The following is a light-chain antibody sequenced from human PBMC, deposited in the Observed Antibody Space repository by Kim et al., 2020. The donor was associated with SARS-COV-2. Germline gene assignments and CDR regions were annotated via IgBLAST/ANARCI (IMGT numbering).Light chain of an antibody. CDR2: QDS. CDR1: KLGDKY. J-gene: IGLJ1*01. V-gene: IGLV3-1*01. Sequence: SYELTQPPSVSVSPGQTASITCSGDKLGDKYACWYQQKPDQSPVLVIYQDSKRPSGIPERFSGSNSGNTATLTISGTQAMDEADYYCQAWDSSTAVFGTG. CDR3: QAWDSSTAV.